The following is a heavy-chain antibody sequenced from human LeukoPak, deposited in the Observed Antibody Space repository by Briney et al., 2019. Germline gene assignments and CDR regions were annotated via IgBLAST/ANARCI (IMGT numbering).Heavy chain of an antibody. CDR1: GFTFSSYA. Sequence: GGSLRLSCAASGFTFSSYAMSWVRQAPGKGLEWVSAISGSGGSTYYADSVKGRFTISRDNAKNSLYLQMNSLRAEDTAIYYCARDRAVKARIGGMDVWGQGTTVIVSS. CDR2: ISGSGGST. J-gene: IGHJ6*01. D-gene: IGHD5-12*01. V-gene: IGHV3-23*01. CDR3: ARDRAVKARIGGMDV.